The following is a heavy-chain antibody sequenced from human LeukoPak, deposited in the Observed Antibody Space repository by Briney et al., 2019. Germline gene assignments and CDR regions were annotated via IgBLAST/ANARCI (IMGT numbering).Heavy chain of an antibody. D-gene: IGHD3-9*01. CDR1: GYNFDTYW. Sequence: GESLKISCKGSGYNFDTYWIAWVRQMPGKGLECMGLIYPGDSDTRYSPSFQGQVTISADKSITTAYLQWSSLQASDTAIYYCARLPYTDDWYAPLYLLHWGQGTLVSVSS. J-gene: IGHJ1*01. CDR2: IYPGDSDT. CDR3: ARLPYTDDWYAPLYLLH. V-gene: IGHV5-51*01.